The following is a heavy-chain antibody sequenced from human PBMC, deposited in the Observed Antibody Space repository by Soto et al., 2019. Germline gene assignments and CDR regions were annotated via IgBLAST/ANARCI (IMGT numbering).Heavy chain of an antibody. CDR2: INGGAGDT. D-gene: IGHD6-25*01. CDR1: GYTFTSYA. V-gene: IGHV1-3*01. Sequence: QVQLVQSGAEARKPGASVKISCKASGYTFTSYAVHWLRQAPGQRLEWMGWINGGAGDTRYSVNFQGRVSFTRDTAATTAFMDLSSLRSADKAIYYCARGPSRMAAEAQLDPWGQGTLVTVSS. J-gene: IGHJ5*02. CDR3: ARGPSRMAAEAQLDP.